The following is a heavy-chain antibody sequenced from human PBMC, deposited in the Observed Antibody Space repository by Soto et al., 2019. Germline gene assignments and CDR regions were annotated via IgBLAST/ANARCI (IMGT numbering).Heavy chain of an antibody. Sequence: EVQLVESGGGWVQPGRSLRLSCAASGFTFDVYAMHWVRQAPGKGLEWVSGINYNSGSVGYADSLKGRFPISRDNAKNSLHLQMNRLRAEDTAVYYCAKDISLRGWVYLVVEYWGQGTLVTVSP. D-gene: IGHD6-13*01. CDR1: GFTFDVYA. J-gene: IGHJ4*02. CDR2: INYNSGSV. CDR3: AKDISLRGWVYLVVEY. V-gene: IGHV3-9*01.